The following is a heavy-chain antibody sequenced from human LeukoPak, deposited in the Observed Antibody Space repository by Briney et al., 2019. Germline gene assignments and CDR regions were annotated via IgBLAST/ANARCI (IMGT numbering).Heavy chain of an antibody. CDR3: VTRVKSTGDY. D-gene: IGHD1-1*01. J-gene: IGHJ4*02. CDR2: IKTKTDGGTT. CDR1: GFTFSNVW. Sequence: PGGSLRLSCEASGFTFSNVWMNWVRQAPGKGLEWIGRIKTKTDGGTTEYAAPVKGRFTISRDDSKNTVYLQMNSLKTEDTALYYCVTRVKSTGDYWDQGTLVTVSS. V-gene: IGHV3-15*01.